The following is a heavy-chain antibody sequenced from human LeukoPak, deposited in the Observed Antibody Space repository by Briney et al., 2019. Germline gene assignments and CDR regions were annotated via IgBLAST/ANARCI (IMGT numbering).Heavy chain of an antibody. CDR3: ASIVVVVAARFHP. D-gene: IGHD2-15*01. CDR1: GFTVSSYV. V-gene: IGHV3-23*01. CDR2: ISGSGGST. J-gene: IGHJ5*02. Sequence: GGSLRLSCAASGFTVSSYVMSWVGQAPGKGLEWVSAISGSGGSTYYADSVKGRFTISRDNSKNTLYLQMNSLRAEDTAVYYCASIVVVVAARFHPWGQGTLVTVSS.